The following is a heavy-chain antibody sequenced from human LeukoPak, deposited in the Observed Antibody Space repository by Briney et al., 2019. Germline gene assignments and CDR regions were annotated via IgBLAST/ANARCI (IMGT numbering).Heavy chain of an antibody. CDR2: ISGSGDGT. V-gene: IGHV3-23*01. Sequence: GGSLRLSCAVSGFTFSNYAMSWVRQAPGKGLEWVSGISGSGDGTNYADSVKGRFTISRDNSKNTLYLQMNSLRADDTAIYYCARPGSSWSTYWYFDLWGRGTLVPVSS. CDR1: GFTFSNYA. J-gene: IGHJ2*01. CDR3: ARPGSSWSTYWYFDL. D-gene: IGHD6-13*01.